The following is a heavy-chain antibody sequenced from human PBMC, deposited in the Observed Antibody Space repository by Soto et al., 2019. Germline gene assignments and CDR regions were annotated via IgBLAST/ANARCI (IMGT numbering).Heavy chain of an antibody. D-gene: IGHD3-10*01. CDR2: ISSSGSSI. V-gene: IGHV3-11*01. CDR3: ASVRFWEWGYAMDV. Sequence: QVQLVESGGGLVKPGGSLRLSCAASGLTFSDCYMNWIRQAPGKGLEWVSYISSSGSSINYAGSVKGRLTISRDNAKNSLSLQMNSLRAEATTMYYCASVRFWEWGYAMDVWGQGTTVTVSS. J-gene: IGHJ6*02. CDR1: GLTFSDCY.